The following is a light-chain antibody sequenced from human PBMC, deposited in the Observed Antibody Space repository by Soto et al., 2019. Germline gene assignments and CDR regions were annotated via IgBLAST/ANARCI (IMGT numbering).Light chain of an antibody. V-gene: IGKV3-11*01. CDR2: DAS. CDR1: QSVGAN. J-gene: IGKJ4*01. Sequence: EIVSTQSPATLSLSPGARATLSCRASQSVGANLAWYQQKPGQAPRLLIWDASSRATGIPARFSGSGSGTEFTLTISSLEPEDFAVYYCQHRTNWPAFGGGTRWIS. CDR3: QHRTNWPA.